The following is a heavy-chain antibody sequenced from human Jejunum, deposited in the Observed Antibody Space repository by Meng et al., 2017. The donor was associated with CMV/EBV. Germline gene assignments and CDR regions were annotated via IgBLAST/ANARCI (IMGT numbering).Heavy chain of an antibody. V-gene: IGHV4-39*07. D-gene: IGHD3-3*01. J-gene: IGHJ1*01. Sequence: ISGSTYYWGWIRQTPGKNLEWIGSIYYSGSTYYNPSLKSRVTISVDTSKNQFSLKVTSVTAADTAVYYCARGWRRVRFDFEYFQHWGQGTLVTVSS. CDR1: ISGSTYY. CDR3: ARGWRRVRFDFEYFQH. CDR2: IYYSGST.